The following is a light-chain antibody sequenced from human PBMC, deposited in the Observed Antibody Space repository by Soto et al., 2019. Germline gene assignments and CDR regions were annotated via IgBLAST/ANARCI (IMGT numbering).Light chain of an antibody. V-gene: IGLV2-14*01. Sequence: QSALTQPASVSGSPGQSITISCTGTSSDVGGYNYVSWYQQHPGKAPKLMIYDVSNRPSGVSNRFSGSKSDNTASLTISGLQADDEADYYCSSYTSSDVYVFGTGTKLTVL. CDR2: DVS. CDR1: SSDVGGYNY. CDR3: SSYTSSDVYV. J-gene: IGLJ1*01.